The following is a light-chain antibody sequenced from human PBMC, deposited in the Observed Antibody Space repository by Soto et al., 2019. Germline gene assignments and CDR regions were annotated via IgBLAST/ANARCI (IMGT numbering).Light chain of an antibody. J-gene: IGLJ2*01. CDR3: AAWDDSRRGV. CDR2: SNS. CDR1: SSNIGSNY. Sequence: QSVLTQPPSASGTPGQRVTISCSGSSSNIGSNYVYWYQQVPGTAPKLLIYSNSQRPSGVPDRFSGSKSGTSASLAISGRRSEDEADYYCAAWDDSRRGVFGGGTQLTVL. V-gene: IGLV1-47*02.